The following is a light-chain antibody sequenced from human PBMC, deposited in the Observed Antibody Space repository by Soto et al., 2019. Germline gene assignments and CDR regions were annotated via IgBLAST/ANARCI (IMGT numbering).Light chain of an antibody. V-gene: IGKV3-15*01. CDR1: QSVSSN. CDR3: QQYNNWPDT. J-gene: IGKJ2*01. Sequence: EIVMTQSPATLSVSPGERATLSCRASQSVSSNLAWYQQKPGQAPRLLIYGASTRATGNPARFSGSGSGTEFTLTISSLQSEDFAVYYCQQYNNWPDTFGQGTKLEIK. CDR2: GAS.